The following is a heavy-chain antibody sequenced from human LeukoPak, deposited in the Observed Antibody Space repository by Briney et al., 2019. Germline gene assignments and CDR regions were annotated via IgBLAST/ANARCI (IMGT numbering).Heavy chain of an antibody. CDR1: GFTFANAW. D-gene: IGHD1-26*01. CDR3: AKRFHERGGHFDC. V-gene: IGHV3-23*01. Sequence: GGSLRLSCAVSGFTFANAWMTWVRQAPGRGLEWVSAISGSGSSTYYADSAKGRFTISRDYSRNTLDLQMNSLRADDTAIYYCAKRFHERGGHFDCWGQGTLVTVSS. CDR2: ISGSGSST. J-gene: IGHJ4*02.